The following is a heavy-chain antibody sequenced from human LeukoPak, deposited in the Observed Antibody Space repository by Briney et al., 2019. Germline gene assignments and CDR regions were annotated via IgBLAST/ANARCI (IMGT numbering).Heavy chain of an antibody. J-gene: IGHJ4*02. CDR1: GGSISSGGYY. Sequence: SETLSLTCTVSGGSISSGGYYWSWIRQHPGKGLEWIEYIYYSGSTYYNPSLKSRVTISVDTSKNQFSLKLSSVTAADTAVYYCARVIRNNWNYRAPFDYWGQGTLVTVSS. D-gene: IGHD1-7*01. CDR3: ARVIRNNWNYRAPFDY. V-gene: IGHV4-31*03. CDR2: IYYSGST.